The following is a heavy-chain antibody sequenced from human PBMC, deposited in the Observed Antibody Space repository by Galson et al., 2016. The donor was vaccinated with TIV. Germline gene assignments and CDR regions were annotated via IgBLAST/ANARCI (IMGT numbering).Heavy chain of an antibody. CDR3: ARFYDSLWGTFDY. Sequence: QSGAEVKKPGESLKISCQGSGYSFPSYWIGWVRQMPGKGLEWMGIIYPGDSDTRYSPSFQVQVTISAEMSFSSAYLQGNSLKASDTAVYYCARFYDSLWGTFDYWGQGTLVTVSP. CDR1: GYSFPSYW. V-gene: IGHV5-51*03. D-gene: IGHD3-16*01. CDR2: IYPGDSDT. J-gene: IGHJ4*02.